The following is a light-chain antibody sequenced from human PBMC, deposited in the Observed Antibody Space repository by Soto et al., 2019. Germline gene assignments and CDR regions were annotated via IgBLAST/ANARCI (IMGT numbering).Light chain of an antibody. Sequence: EIMMTPSPATLSVEHVEGTTFSCRASQSVSSKLAWYQQKPGQAPRLLIYGASSRATGIPDRFSGSGSGTDFTLTISRLEPEDFAVYYCQQYGSSPPTFGQGTKVDIK. CDR2: GAS. V-gene: IGKV3-20*01. CDR3: QQYGSSPPT. CDR1: QSVSSK. J-gene: IGKJ1*01.